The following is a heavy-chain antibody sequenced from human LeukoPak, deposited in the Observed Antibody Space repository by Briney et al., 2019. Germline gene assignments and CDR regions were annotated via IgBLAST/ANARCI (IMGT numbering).Heavy chain of an antibody. J-gene: IGHJ4*02. CDR1: GFTFSNYW. V-gene: IGHV3-74*01. CDR2: INSDGSST. D-gene: IGHD3-22*01. CDR3: ASTSGGYSHFNY. Sequence: GGSLRLSCAASGFTFSNYWMHWVRQAPGKGLVWVSRINSDGSSTSYADSVKGRFTISRDNTKNTLYLQMNSLRAEDTAVYFCASTSGGYSHFNYWGQGTLVTVSS.